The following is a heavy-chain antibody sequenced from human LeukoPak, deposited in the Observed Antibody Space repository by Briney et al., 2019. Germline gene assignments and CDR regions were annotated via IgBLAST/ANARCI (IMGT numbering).Heavy chain of an antibody. V-gene: IGHV3-30-3*01. J-gene: IGHJ4*02. Sequence: GSLRLSCAASGFTFSSYAMYWVRQAPGKGLEWVAVIPYDESNKYYADSVKGRFTISRDNSKNTLYLQMNSLRAEDTAVYYCARVYSSSWRFFDYWGQGTLVTVSS. CDR2: IPYDESNK. CDR3: ARVYSSSWRFFDY. CDR1: GFTFSSYA. D-gene: IGHD6-13*01.